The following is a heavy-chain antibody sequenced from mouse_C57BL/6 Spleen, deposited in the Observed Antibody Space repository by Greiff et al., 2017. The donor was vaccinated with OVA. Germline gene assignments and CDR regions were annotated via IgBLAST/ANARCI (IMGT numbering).Heavy chain of an antibody. V-gene: IGHV1-64*01. CDR3: ARRDWDGGAY. CDR2: IHPNSGST. J-gene: IGHJ3*01. D-gene: IGHD4-1*01. CDR1: GYTFTSYW. Sequence: VQLQQPGAELVKPGASVKLSCKASGYTFTSYWMHWVKQRPGQGLEWIGMIHPNSGSTNYNEKFKSKATLTVDKSSSTAYMQLSSLTSEDSAVYYCARRDWDGGAYWGQGTLVTVSA.